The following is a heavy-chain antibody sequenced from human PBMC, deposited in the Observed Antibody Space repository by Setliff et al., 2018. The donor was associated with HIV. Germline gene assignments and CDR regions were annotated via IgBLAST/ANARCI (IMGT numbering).Heavy chain of an antibody. Sequence: PSETLSLTCTVSGGSISSSSYYWGWIRQPPGKGLEWIGSIYYSGSTYYNPSLKSRVTISVDTSKNQFSLKLSSVTAADTAVYYCARNNGAVGATAAQLFYYYGMDVWGQGTTVTVSS. V-gene: IGHV4-39*01. J-gene: IGHJ6*02. CDR3: ARNNGAVGATAAQLFYYYGMDV. D-gene: IGHD1-26*01. CDR2: IYYSGST. CDR1: GGSISSSSYY.